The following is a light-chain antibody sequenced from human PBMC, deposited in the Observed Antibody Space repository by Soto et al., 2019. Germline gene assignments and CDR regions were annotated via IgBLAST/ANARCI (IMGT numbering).Light chain of an antibody. Sequence: QSALTQPASVSGSPGQSITISCSRTSSDVGGYNYVSWYQQHPGKAPKLMIYEVSNRPSGVSNRFSGAKSGNMASLTISGLQAEDEADYYCCSYTGSDTLAVFGTGTKLTVL. CDR3: CSYTGSDTLAV. V-gene: IGLV2-14*01. J-gene: IGLJ1*01. CDR1: SSDVGGYNY. CDR2: EVS.